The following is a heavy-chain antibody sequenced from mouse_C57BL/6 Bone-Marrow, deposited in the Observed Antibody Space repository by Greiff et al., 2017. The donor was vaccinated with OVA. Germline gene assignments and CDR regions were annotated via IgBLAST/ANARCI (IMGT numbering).Heavy chain of an antibody. CDR2: IRSKSSNYAT. D-gene: IGHD1-1*01. Sequence: EVKVVESGGGLVQPKGSLKLSCAASGFTFNTYAMHWVRQAPGKGLEWVARIRSKSSNYATYYADSVKDRFTISRDDSQSMLYLQMNNLKTEDTAMYYCVRDPPYYYGSSWYFDVWGTGTTVTVSS. CDR3: VRDPPYYYGSSWYFDV. J-gene: IGHJ1*03. CDR1: GFTFNTYA. V-gene: IGHV10-3*01.